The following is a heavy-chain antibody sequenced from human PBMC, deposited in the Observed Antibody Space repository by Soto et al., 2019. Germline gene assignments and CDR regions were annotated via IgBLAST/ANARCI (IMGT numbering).Heavy chain of an antibody. CDR1: GGSISSGGYY. CDR2: INYSGST. Sequence: SETLSLTCTVSGGSISSGGYYWSWIRQHPGKGLEWIGEINYSGSTNYNPSLKSRVTISVDTSKNQFSLKLSSVTAADTAVYYCARNVRNHYYYYYYYMDVWGKGTTVTVSS. J-gene: IGHJ6*03. V-gene: IGHV4-31*03. CDR3: ARNVRNHYYYYYYYMDV.